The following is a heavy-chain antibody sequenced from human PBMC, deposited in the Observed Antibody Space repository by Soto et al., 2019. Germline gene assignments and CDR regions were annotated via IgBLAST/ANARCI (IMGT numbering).Heavy chain of an antibody. D-gene: IGHD2-2*01. CDR1: GFTFGDYA. CDR3: ARPTYCSSTHCSPFDY. V-gene: IGHV3-49*04. J-gene: IGHJ4*02. CDR2: IRSKAYGGPT. Sequence: GGSLRLSCTASGFTFGDYAMSWVRQAPGKGLEWVGFIRSKAYGGPTEYAAAVKGRFTISRDDSKSTAYLQMNSLKSEDTAMYYCARPTYCSSTHCSPFDYWGQGTLVTVSS.